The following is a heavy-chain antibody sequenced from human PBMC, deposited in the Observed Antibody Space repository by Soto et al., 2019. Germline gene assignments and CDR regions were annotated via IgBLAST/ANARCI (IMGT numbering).Heavy chain of an antibody. V-gene: IGHV4-39*01. J-gene: IGHJ4*02. CDR1: GGSIYRSGYY. Sequence: SETLSLTCTVSGGSIYRSGYYWGWIRQPPGRGLEWIGNIDYNGVTYSNPSLKSRVTISRDTLKNQFSMKLTSVTAADTALYYCGKVLVGATGHTDSDSWGPGTMVTASS. CDR2: IDYNGVT. CDR3: GKVLVGATGHTDSDS. D-gene: IGHD2-15*01.